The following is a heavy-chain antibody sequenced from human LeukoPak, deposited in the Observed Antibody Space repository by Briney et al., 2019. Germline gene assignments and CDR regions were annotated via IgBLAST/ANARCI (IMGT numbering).Heavy chain of an antibody. Sequence: GGSLRLSCAASGFTFSSYAMHWVRQAPGKGLEWVAVISYDGSNKYYADSVKGRFTISRDNSKNTLYLQMNSLRAEDTAVYYCARGGNYGSFDYWGQGTLVIVSS. D-gene: IGHD3-16*01. J-gene: IGHJ4*02. V-gene: IGHV3-30-3*01. CDR3: ARGGNYGSFDY. CDR2: ISYDGSNK. CDR1: GFTFSSYA.